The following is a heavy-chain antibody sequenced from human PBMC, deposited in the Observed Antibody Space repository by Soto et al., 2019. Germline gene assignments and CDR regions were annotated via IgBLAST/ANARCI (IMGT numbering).Heavy chain of an antibody. Sequence: GGSLRLSCAASGFTFSSYGMHWVRQAPGKGLEWVAVISYDGSNKYYADSVKGRFTISRDNSKNTLYLQMNSLRAEDTAVYYCAKDLHYYDSSGYYPGEGYYYYGMDVWGQGTTVTVSS. CDR1: GFTFSSYG. CDR3: AKDLHYYDSSGYYPGEGYYYYGMDV. V-gene: IGHV3-30*18. D-gene: IGHD3-22*01. CDR2: ISYDGSNK. J-gene: IGHJ6*02.